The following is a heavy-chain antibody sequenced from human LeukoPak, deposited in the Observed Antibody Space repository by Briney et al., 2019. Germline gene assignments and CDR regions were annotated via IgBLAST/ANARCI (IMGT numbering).Heavy chain of an antibody. D-gene: IGHD4-17*01. Sequence: GGSLRLSCAASGFSFSSYSMNWVRQAPGKGLEWVSYISSSSSTIYYADSVKGRFTISRDNAKNSLYLQMDSLRVEDTAVYYCVRGLYGYWGQGTLVTVAS. J-gene: IGHJ4*02. CDR2: ISSSSSTI. V-gene: IGHV3-48*01. CDR1: GFSFSSYS. CDR3: VRGLYGY.